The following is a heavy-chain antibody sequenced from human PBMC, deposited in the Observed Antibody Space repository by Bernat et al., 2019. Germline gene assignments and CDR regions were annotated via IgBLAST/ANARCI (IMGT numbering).Heavy chain of an antibody. Sequence: QVQLVESGGGVVQPGRSLRLSCAASGFTFSSYGMHWVRQAPGKGLEWVAVIWYDGSNKYYADSVKGRFTISRDNSKNTLYLQMNSLRAEDTAVYYCARDPWAPMHGMDVWGQGTTVTVSS. CDR1: GFTFSSYG. CDR3: ARDPWAPMHGMDV. J-gene: IGHJ6*02. V-gene: IGHV3-33*01. CDR2: IWYDGSNK. D-gene: IGHD1-26*01.